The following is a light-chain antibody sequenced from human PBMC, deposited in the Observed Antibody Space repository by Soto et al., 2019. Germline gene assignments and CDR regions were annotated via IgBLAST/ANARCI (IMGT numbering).Light chain of an antibody. J-gene: IGKJ2*01. CDR2: GAS. Sequence: EIVLTQSPGTLSLSPGERATLSCRASQYVSNSYLAWYQQKPGQAPRLLIYGASSRATAIPDRFSGSGSGTEFTLTISRLEPEDSAVYVCQQYGTSPHTFGRGTKLEIK. CDR3: QQYGTSPHT. V-gene: IGKV3-20*01. CDR1: QYVSNSY.